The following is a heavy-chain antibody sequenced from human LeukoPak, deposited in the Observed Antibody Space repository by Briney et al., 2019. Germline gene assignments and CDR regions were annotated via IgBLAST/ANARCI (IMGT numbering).Heavy chain of an antibody. CDR2: ISGSDGST. CDR1: GITFSTYA. Sequence: GGSLRLSCAASGITFSTYAMSWVRQAPGKGLEWVSTISGSDGSTYYADSVKGRFTISRDNSKNTLYLQMNSLRAEDTAVYYCAKGGALVWSGSYYWGQGTLVTVSS. CDR3: AKGGALVWSGSYY. V-gene: IGHV3-23*01. D-gene: IGHD1-26*01. J-gene: IGHJ4*02.